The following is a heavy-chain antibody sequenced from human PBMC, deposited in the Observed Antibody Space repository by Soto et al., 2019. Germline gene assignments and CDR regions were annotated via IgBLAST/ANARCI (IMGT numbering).Heavy chain of an antibody. CDR3: ARDGRTYYDFWSGLNWFDP. D-gene: IGHD3-3*01. CDR1: GFTFSSYA. V-gene: IGHV3-30-3*01. Sequence: QVQLVESGGGVVQPGRSLRLSCAASGFTFSSYAMHWVRQAPGKGLEWVAVISYDGSNKYYADSVKGRFTISRDNSKNTLYLQMNSLRAEDMAVYYCARDGRTYYDFWSGLNWFDPWGQGTLVTVSS. CDR2: ISYDGSNK. J-gene: IGHJ5*02.